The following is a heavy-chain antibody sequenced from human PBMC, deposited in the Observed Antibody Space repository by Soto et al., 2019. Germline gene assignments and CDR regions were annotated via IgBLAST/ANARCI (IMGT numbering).Heavy chain of an antibody. Sequence: SETLSHTCAGSGGSMSSRSRSWDWIRQSAGKGLEWFGYIYYSGTTYYNPSLKSRVTISVDKSKNQFSLKLTSVSAADTAVYFCVRFWPPPYSDSLTDYTDAFDYWGQGTLVTVSS. CDR2: IYYSGTT. CDR3: VRFWPPPYSDSLTDYTDAFDY. D-gene: IGHD3-9*01. V-gene: IGHV4-30-2*06. CDR1: GGSMSSRSRS. J-gene: IGHJ4*02.